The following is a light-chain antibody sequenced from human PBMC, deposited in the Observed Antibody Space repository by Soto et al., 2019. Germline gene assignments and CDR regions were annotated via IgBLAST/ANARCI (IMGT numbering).Light chain of an antibody. CDR3: QRRYSTPLT. J-gene: IGKJ4*01. CDR1: QSISSY. Sequence: DIQMTQSPSTLSASVGDSVTTTCRASQSISSYLNWYQQEPGKAPKLLIYAASSLQSGVPSRFSGSGSGTDFTGAISSLQPEDFATDYCQRRYSTPLTFGEGTKVDIK. CDR2: AAS. V-gene: IGKV1-39*01.